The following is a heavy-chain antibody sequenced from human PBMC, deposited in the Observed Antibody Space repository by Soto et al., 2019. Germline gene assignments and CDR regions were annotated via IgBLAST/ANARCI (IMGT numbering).Heavy chain of an antibody. CDR1: GGSISSGGYY. Sequence: PSETLSLTCTVSGGSISSGGYYWSWIRQHPGKGLEWIGYIYYSGSTYYNPSLKSRVTISVDTSKNQFSLKLSSVTAADTAVYYCAGDTYYDILTGYPTPYYYYGMDVWGQGTTVTVSS. J-gene: IGHJ6*02. CDR2: IYYSGST. CDR3: AGDTYYDILTGYPTPYYYYGMDV. D-gene: IGHD3-9*01. V-gene: IGHV4-31*03.